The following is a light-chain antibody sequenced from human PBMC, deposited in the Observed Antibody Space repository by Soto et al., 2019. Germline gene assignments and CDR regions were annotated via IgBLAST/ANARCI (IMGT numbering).Light chain of an antibody. J-gene: IGLJ2*01. CDR1: GSDVGGYKY. CDR2: DVS. CDR3: SSYTSSSTPVV. Sequence: QSALTQPASMSGSPGQSITISCTGTGSDVGGYKYVSWYQQHPGKAPKLMIYDVSDRPSGVSNRFSGSKSGNTASLTISGLQAEDEADYYCSSYTSSSTPVVFGGGTKLTVL. V-gene: IGLV2-14*01.